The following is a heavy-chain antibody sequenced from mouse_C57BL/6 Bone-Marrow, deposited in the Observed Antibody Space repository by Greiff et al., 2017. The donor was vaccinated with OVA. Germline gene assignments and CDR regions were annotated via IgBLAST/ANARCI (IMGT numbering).Heavy chain of an antibody. Sequence: QVQLQQPGAELVKPGASVKLSCKASGYTFTSYWMQWVKQRPGQGLEWIGEIDPSDSYTNYNQTFKGKATGTVDTSSSTAYMQLSSLTSEDSAVYYCARRGYWGQGTTLTVSS. V-gene: IGHV1-50*01. CDR1: GYTFTSYW. J-gene: IGHJ2*01. CDR2: IDPSDSYT. CDR3: ARRGY.